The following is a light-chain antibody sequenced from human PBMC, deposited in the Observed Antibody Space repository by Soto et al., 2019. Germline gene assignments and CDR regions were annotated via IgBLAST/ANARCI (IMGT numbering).Light chain of an antibody. V-gene: IGKV3-11*01. CDR2: AAS. J-gene: IGKJ1*01. CDR3: QQYADRPRT. Sequence: VLTQSPATLSLSPGERATLSCRASLNVNSYLAWYQQKPGQAPRLLIYAASNRAAGIPARFSGSVSGTEFTLTISSLESEDFAVYFCQQYADRPRTFGQGTKVDIK. CDR1: LNVNSY.